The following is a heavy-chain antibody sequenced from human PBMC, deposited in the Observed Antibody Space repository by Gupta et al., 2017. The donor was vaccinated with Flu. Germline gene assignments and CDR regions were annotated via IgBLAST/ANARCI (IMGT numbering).Heavy chain of an antibody. V-gene: IGHV5-51*03. D-gene: IGHD4-17*01. J-gene: IGHJ5*02. CDR3: VRLGGFGDYYAYH. CDR2: FHPGDSDT. Sequence: EQLVQSGAEEKKPGEARKMYCPHSGYSFTTYWIGWVRRMPEQGLEGLGAFHPGDSDTRYIPSFQGQVTISADQSTSMAVLQWSSLKASDTAMYYCVRLGGFGDYYAYHWGQRTLVTVSS. CDR1: GYSFTTYW.